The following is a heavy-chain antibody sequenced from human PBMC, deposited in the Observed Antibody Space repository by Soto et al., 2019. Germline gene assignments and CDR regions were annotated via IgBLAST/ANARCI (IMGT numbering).Heavy chain of an antibody. Sequence: QVTLRESGPVLVKPTETLTLTCAVAGLSLSNKGVGVSWCRQPPGKALEWLAHIFSKDEESYHTSLRSRLSIWKDISQRQVVLRMTNMDHVDTGTYFCARRTEAFDPWGPGTLVTVSA. J-gene: IGHJ5*02. CDR3: ARRTEAFDP. CDR2: IFSKDEE. CDR1: GLSLSNKGVG. V-gene: IGHV2-26*01.